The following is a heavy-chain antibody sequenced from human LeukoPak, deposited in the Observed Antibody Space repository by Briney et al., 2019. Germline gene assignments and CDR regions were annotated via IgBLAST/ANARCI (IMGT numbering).Heavy chain of an antibody. CDR2: IKQDGSEK. J-gene: IGHJ4*02. CDR3: ARGLSGGWAAVFDY. D-gene: IGHD3-10*01. V-gene: IGHV3-7*01. Sequence: GGSLRLSCAVSGITFSDIWVSWVRQAPGKGLEWVANIKQDGSEKYYVDSVKGRFTISRDNAKNSLYLQMNSLRAEDTAVYYCARGLSGGWAAVFDYWGQGTLVTVSS. CDR1: GITFSDIW.